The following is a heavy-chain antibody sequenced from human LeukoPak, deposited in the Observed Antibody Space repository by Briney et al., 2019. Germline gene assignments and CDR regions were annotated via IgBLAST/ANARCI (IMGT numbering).Heavy chain of an antibody. CDR2: INPSGGST. V-gene: IGHV1-46*01. J-gene: IGHJ6*02. CDR3: AREKVMVRGVIYYYYYGMDV. CDR1: GYTFTGYY. D-gene: IGHD3-10*01. Sequence: ASVKVSCKASGYTFTGYYMHWVRQAPGQGLEWMGIINPSGGSTSYAQKFQGRVTMTRDTSTSTVYMELSSLRSEDTAVYYCAREKVMVRGVIYYYYYGMDVWGQGTTVTVSS.